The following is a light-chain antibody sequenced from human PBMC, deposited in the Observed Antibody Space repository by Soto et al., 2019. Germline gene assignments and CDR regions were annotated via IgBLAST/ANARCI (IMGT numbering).Light chain of an antibody. CDR1: QSVSSN. Sequence: EIVMTQSPATLSVSPGERATLSCRASQSVSSNLAWYQQKPGQAPRLLIYAASTRATGIPARFSGSGSGTEFTLTISSLQSEDFAVYFCQQYDNRVTFGQGTKVEIK. CDR3: QQYDNRVT. V-gene: IGKV3-15*01. J-gene: IGKJ1*01. CDR2: AAS.